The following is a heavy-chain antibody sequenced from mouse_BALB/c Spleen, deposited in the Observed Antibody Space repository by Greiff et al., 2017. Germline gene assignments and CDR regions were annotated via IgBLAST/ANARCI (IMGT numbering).Heavy chain of an antibody. CDR3: ARDQGYYGNYGFAY. D-gene: IGHD2-1*01. J-gene: IGHJ3*01. V-gene: IGHV5-4*02. Sequence: EVKLVESGGGLVKPGGSLKLSCAASGFTFSDYYMYWVRQTPEKRLEWVATISDGGSYTYYPDSVKGRFTISRDNAKNNLYLQMSSLKSEDTAMYYCARDQGYYGNYGFAYWGQGTLVTVSA. CDR2: ISDGGSYT. CDR1: GFTFSDYY.